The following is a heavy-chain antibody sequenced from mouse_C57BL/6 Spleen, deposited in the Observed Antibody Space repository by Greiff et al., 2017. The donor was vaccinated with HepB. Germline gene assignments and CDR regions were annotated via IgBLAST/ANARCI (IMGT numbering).Heavy chain of an antibody. CDR1: GYSITSGYY. CDR3: ASYDYSY. V-gene: IGHV3-6*01. CDR2: ISYDGSN. J-gene: IGHJ2*01. Sequence: EVQLQQSGPGLVKPSQSLSLTCSVTGYSITSGYYWNWIRQFPGNKLEWMGYISYDGSNNYNPSLKNRISITRDTSKNQFFLKLNSVTTEDTATYYCASYDYSYWGQGTTLTVSS. D-gene: IGHD2-4*01.